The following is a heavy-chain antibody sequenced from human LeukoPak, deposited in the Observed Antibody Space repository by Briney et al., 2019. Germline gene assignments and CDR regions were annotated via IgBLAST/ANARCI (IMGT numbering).Heavy chain of an antibody. CDR2: INHSGST. D-gene: IGHD6-19*01. Sequence: SETLSLTCAVYGGSFSGYYWSWIRQPPGKGLEWIGEINHSGSTNYNPSLKSRVTISVDTSKNQFSLKLSSVTAADTAVYYCARGNGRGWFLRPTDYWGQGALVTVSS. CDR1: GGSFSGYY. V-gene: IGHV4-34*01. J-gene: IGHJ4*02. CDR3: ARGNGRGWFLRPTDY.